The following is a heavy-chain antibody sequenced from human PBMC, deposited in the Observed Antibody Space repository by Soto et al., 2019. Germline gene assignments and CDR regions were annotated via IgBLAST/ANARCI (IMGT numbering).Heavy chain of an antibody. V-gene: IGHV1-3*01. J-gene: IGHJ6*02. Sequence: GASVKVSCKASGYTFTSYAMHWVRQAPGQRLEWMGWINAGNGNTKYSQKFQGRVTITRDTSASTAYMELSSLRSEDTAVYYCARSLKKVYYYYGMDVWGQGTTVTSP. CDR3: ARSLKKVYYYYGMDV. CDR2: INAGNGNT. CDR1: GYTFTSYA.